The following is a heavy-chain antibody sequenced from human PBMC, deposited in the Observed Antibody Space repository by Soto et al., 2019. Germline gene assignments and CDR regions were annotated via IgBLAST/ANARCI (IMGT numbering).Heavy chain of an antibody. CDR3: TTDPGVVIGP. V-gene: IGHV3-15*01. Sequence: PGRSLSFSCAASGFTFSNAWMSWVRQAPGKGLEWVGRIKSKTDGGTTDYAAPVKGRFTISRDDSKNTLYLQMNSLKTEDTAVYYCTTDPGVVIGPWGQGTLVTVSS. D-gene: IGHD3-16*02. CDR2: IKSKTDGGTT. J-gene: IGHJ5*02. CDR1: GFTFSNAW.